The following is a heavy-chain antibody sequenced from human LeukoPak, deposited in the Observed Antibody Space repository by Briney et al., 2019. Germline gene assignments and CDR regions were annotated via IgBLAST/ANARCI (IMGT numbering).Heavy chain of an antibody. D-gene: IGHD3-22*01. V-gene: IGHV4-4*02. CDR3: ARRNSTYDSSGYYSHYFFDH. CDR2: IYHSGST. CDR1: GGSISSSNW. J-gene: IGHJ4*02. Sequence: PSGTLSLTCAVSGGSISSSNWWSWVRQPPGKGLEWIGEIYHSGSTNYNPSLKSRVTISVDKSKNQFSLKLSSVTAADTAVYYCARRNSTYDSSGYYSHYFFDHWGQGTLVTVSS.